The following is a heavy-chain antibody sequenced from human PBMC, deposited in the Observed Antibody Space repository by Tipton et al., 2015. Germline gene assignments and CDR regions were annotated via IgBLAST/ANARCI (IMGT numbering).Heavy chain of an antibody. CDR3: ARDLEHGMDV. D-gene: IGHD5-24*01. Sequence: QLVQSGGGVVQPGRSLRLSCAASGFTFSNYGMHWVRQAPGKGLEWVAVIWYDGSNKYYGDSVKGRFTISRDNSKNTLYLQMNSLRAADTAVYYCARDLEHGMDVWGQGTTVTVSS. J-gene: IGHJ6*02. V-gene: IGHV3-33*01. CDR2: IWYDGSNK. CDR1: GFTFSNYG.